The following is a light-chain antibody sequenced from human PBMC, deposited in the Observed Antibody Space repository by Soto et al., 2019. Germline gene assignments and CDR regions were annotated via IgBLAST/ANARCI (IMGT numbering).Light chain of an antibody. Sequence: QSALTQPASVSGSPGQSITISCTGISNDFGGYKYVSWYQHHPGKAPKLMIYDDINRPSGVSDRFSGSKSGNTASLTISGLQDEDEADYSCSSYTNSNTVFGTGTKLTVL. CDR2: DDI. CDR3: SSYTNSNTV. V-gene: IGLV2-14*03. J-gene: IGLJ1*01. CDR1: SNDFGGYKY.